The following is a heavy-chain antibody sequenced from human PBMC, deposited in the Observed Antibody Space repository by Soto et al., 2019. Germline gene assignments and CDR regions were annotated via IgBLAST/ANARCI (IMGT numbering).Heavy chain of an antibody. V-gene: IGHV3-48*01. Sequence: EVQLVESGGGLVQPGVSLRLSCAASGFTFSTYSMNWVRQAPGKGLEWISYITKSSRTIYYADSVKGRFTISRDNAKNSLDLQMNSLRAEDTAVYYCTRDHGYCYGMDVWGQGTTVTVSS. CDR3: TRDHGYCYGMDV. CDR1: GFTFSTYS. J-gene: IGHJ6*02. CDR2: ITKSSRTI.